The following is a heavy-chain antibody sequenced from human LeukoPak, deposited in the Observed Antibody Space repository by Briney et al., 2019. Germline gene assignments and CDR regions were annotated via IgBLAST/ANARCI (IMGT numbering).Heavy chain of an antibody. CDR1: GFTFSSYA. V-gene: IGHV3-23*01. Sequence: GGSLRLSCAASGFTFSSYAMSWVRQAPGKGLEWVSAISGSGGSKYYADSVKGRFTISRDNSKNTLYLQMNSLRAEDTAVYYCAKDEDYYGSGSYYTYNWFDPWGQGTLVTVSS. CDR3: AKDEDYYGSGSYYTYNWFDP. D-gene: IGHD3-10*01. CDR2: ISGSGGSK. J-gene: IGHJ5*02.